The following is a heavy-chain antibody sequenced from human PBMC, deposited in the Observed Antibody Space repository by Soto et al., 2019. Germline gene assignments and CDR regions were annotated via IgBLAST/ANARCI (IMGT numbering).Heavy chain of an antibody. D-gene: IGHD4-17*01. J-gene: IGHJ5*02. CDR1: GFTFSSYW. CDR2: INSDGSST. Sequence: EVQLVESGGGLVQPGGSLRLSCAASGFTFSSYWMHWVRRAPGKGLVWVSRINSDGSSTSYADAVKGRFPISRDSAKNTMYLQTNSLAAEDTAVYYCRPHYGDYESGWFDPWGQGTLLTVSS. V-gene: IGHV3-74*01. CDR3: RPHYGDYESGWFDP.